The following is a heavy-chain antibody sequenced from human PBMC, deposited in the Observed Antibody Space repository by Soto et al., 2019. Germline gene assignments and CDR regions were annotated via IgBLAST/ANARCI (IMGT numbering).Heavy chain of an antibody. Sequence: SETLSLTCTVSGGSISSYYWSWIRQPPGKGLEWIGYIYYSGSTNYNPSLKSRVTISVDTSKNQFSLKLSSVTAADTAVYYCGRQFTMVRGVSNSNWFDPWGQGTLVTVS. CDR3: GRQFTMVRGVSNSNWFDP. V-gene: IGHV4-59*08. D-gene: IGHD3-10*01. CDR2: IYYSGST. J-gene: IGHJ5*02. CDR1: GGSISSYY.